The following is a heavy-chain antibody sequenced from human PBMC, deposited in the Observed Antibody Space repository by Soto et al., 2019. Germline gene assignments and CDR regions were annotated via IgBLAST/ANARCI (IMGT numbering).Heavy chain of an antibody. J-gene: IGHJ4*02. Sequence: PGGSLRLSCAASGFTFSSYSMNWVRQAPGKGLEWVSSISSSSSYIYYADSVKGRFTISRDNAKNSLYLQMNSLRAEDTAVYYFARGPTSSTAEFDFRGQGTLGTGSS. D-gene: IGHD5-18*01. CDR2: ISSSSSYI. CDR1: GFTFSSYS. CDR3: ARGPTSSTAEFDF. V-gene: IGHV3-21*01.